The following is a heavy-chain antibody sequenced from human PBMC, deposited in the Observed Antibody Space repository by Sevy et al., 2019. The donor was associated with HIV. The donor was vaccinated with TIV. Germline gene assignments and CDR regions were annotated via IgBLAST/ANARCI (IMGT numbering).Heavy chain of an antibody. D-gene: IGHD6-19*01. CDR2: ISYDGSNK. Sequence: GSLRLSCAASGFTFSSYAMHWVRQAPGKGLEWVAVISYDGSNKYYADSVKGRVTISRDNSKNTLYLQMNSLRAEDTAVYYCARIAVAGPIYYFYGMDVWGQGTTVTVSS. V-gene: IGHV3-30-3*01. J-gene: IGHJ6*02. CDR1: GFTFSSYA. CDR3: ARIAVAGPIYYFYGMDV.